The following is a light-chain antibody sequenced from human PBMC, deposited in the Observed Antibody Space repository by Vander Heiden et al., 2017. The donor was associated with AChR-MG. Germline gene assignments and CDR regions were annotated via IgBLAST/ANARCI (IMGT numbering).Light chain of an antibody. CDR3: SSYAGSNNFV. J-gene: IGLJ2*01. V-gene: IGLV2-8*01. Sequence: QSALTQPPSASGSPGQSVTISCPGTSRDVGGNNYVSWYQQPPGKAPKLMIYEVSKRPSGVPDRFSGSKSGNTASLTVSGLQAEDEADYYCSSYAGSNNFVFGGGTKLTVL. CDR1: SRDVGGNNY. CDR2: EVS.